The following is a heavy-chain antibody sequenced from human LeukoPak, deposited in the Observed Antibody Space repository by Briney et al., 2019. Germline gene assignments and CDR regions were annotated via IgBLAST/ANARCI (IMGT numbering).Heavy chain of an antibody. V-gene: IGHV3-23*01. CDR3: AKDCSSTSCPTSDY. CDR1: GFTFSSYA. J-gene: IGHJ4*02. CDR2: VSGSGGST. Sequence: GGSLRLSCAASGFTFSSYAMSWVRQAPGKGLEWVSTVSGSGGSTYYADSVKGRFTISRDNSKNTLYLQMNSLRAEDTAVYYCAKDCSSTSCPTSDYWGQGALVTVSS. D-gene: IGHD2-2*01.